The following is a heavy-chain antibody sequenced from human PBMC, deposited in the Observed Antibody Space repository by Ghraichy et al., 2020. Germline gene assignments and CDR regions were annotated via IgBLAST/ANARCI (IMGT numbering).Heavy chain of an antibody. CDR3: AAHLNYYDSSVFRY. V-gene: IGHV4-34*01. CDR2: INHSGGT. J-gene: IGHJ4*02. CDR1: GVSFSGYY. D-gene: IGHD3-22*01. Sequence: SETLSLTCAVYGVSFSGYYWSWIRQPPGKGLEWIGEINHSGGTNYNPALKSRVTISVDTSKNQFSLKVSSGTAADAAVYYCAAHLNYYDSSVFRYWGQGTLVTVSS.